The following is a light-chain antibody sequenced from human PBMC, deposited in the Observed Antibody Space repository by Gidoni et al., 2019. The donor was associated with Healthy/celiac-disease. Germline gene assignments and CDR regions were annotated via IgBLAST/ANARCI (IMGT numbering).Light chain of an antibody. CDR1: QSVLSSSNNKNY. V-gene: IGKV4-1*01. CDR2: WAS. Sequence: DIVMTQSPDSRAVSLGERANTNCKSSQSVLSSSNNKNYLAWYQQKPGQPPKLLIYWASTRESGVPDRFSGSGSGTDFTLTISSLQAEDVAVYYCQQYYSTLTFGGGTKVEIK. CDR3: QQYYSTLT. J-gene: IGKJ4*01.